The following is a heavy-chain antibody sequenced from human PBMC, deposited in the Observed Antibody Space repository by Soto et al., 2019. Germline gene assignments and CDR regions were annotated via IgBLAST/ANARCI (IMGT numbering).Heavy chain of an antibody. D-gene: IGHD2-15*01. Sequence: ASLKVPWKASGYILTKYGFHWVRQAPGQRLEWMGWINPGFGDTNYSQKVQGRVTITGDKSTSTAYMELSSLRSEDTAVYYCARGYCSGGSCYSGLGDGPYYYYYGMDVWGQGTTVNLSS. CDR1: GYILTKYG. V-gene: IGHV1-3*01. CDR3: ARGYCSGGSCYSGLGDGPYYYYYGMDV. CDR2: INPGFGDT. J-gene: IGHJ6*02.